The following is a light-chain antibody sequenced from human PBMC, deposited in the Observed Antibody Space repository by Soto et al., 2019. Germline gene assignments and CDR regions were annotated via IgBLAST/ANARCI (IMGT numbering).Light chain of an antibody. J-gene: IGKJ3*01. CDR3: QQYGSSPFT. CDR2: GSS. CDR1: QSISSNY. Sequence: EIVLTQSPGTLSLSPGERATLSCWASQSISSNYLAWYQQKPGQAPRLLISGSSIRATGIPKRFSGSASGTNFTLTISSLEPEDFAVFYCQQYGSSPFTFGPGTRVEIK. V-gene: IGKV3-20*01.